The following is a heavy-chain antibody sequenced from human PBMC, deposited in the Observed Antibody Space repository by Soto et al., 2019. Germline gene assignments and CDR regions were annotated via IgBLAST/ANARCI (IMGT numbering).Heavy chain of an antibody. D-gene: IGHD2-15*01. CDR2: INHSGST. J-gene: IGHJ4*02. CDR3: ARLVVVVGLQADY. Sequence: SETLSLTCAVYGGSFSGYYWSWIRQPPGKGLEWIGEINHSGSTNYNPSLKSRVTISVDTSKNQFSLKLSSVTAADTAVYYCARLVVVVGLQADYWGQGTLVTVSS. V-gene: IGHV4-34*01. CDR1: GGSFSGYY.